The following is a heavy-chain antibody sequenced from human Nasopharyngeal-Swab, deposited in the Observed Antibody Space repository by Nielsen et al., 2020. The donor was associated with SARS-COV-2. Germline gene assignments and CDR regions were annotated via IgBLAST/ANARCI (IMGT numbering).Heavy chain of an antibody. J-gene: IGHJ4*02. V-gene: IGHV1-2*02. CDR1: GYTFTGYY. CDR2: INPNSGVT. D-gene: IGHD5-24*01. CDR3: TRAEMTIIGVHN. Sequence: ASVKVSCKASGYTFTGYYIHWVRQAPGQGLEWMGWINPNSGVTNYAQKFQGRVTMTRDTSIRTVYMELSRLTSDDTAVYYCTRAEMTIIGVHNWGQGTLVTVSS.